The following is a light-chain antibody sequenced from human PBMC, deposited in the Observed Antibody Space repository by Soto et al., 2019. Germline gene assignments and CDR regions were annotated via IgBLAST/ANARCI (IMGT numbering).Light chain of an antibody. J-gene: IGLJ1*01. V-gene: IGLV1-47*01. CDR3: AAWDDSLSGYV. Sequence: QSVLTQPPSSSGTPVQRVTMSCSGISSNIGSNYVYWYQQLPGTAPKLLIYKNNQRPSGVPDRFSGSKSGTSASLAISGLRSEDEADYYCAAWDDSLSGYVFGAGTKVTVL. CDR2: KNN. CDR1: SSNIGSNY.